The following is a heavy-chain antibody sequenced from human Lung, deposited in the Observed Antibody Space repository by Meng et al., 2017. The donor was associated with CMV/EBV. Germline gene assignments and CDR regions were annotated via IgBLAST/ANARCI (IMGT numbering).Heavy chain of an antibody. D-gene: IGHD2-2*01. CDR2: ISSDGQNK. V-gene: IGHV3-30*09. J-gene: IGHJ4*02. Sequence: SLKISXVVSRVTFRNYAMHWVRQAPGKGPEWVAVISSDGQNKYYADSVKGRLAISRDNLRSTLYLQLSSLRLEDTAVYYCATYSRAPAALLAYFNDWGQGTLVTVAS. CDR3: ATYSRAPAALLAYFND. CDR1: RVTFRNYA.